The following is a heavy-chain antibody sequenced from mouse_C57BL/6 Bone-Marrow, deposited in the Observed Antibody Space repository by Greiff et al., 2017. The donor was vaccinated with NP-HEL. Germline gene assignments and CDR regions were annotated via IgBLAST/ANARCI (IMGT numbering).Heavy chain of an antibody. J-gene: IGHJ4*01. CDR1: GFTFSDFY. V-gene: IGHV7-1*01. CDR2: SRNKANDYTT. D-gene: IGHD1-1*01. Sequence: EVKVVESGGGLVQSGRSLRLSCATSGFTFSDFYMEWVRQAPGKGLEWIAASRNKANDYTTEYSSSVTGRFIVSRDTSQSILYLQMNALRDEDTAIYYGARDAPYGSIRDYYAMDYWGQGTSVTVSS. CDR3: ARDAPYGSIRDYYAMDY.